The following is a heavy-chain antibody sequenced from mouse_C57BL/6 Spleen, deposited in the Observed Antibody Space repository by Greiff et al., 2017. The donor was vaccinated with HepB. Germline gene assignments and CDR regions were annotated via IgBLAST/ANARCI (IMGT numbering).Heavy chain of an antibody. J-gene: IGHJ2*01. CDR3: ARKGL. CDR2: IDPSDSYT. V-gene: IGHV1-69*01. CDR1: GYTFTSYW. D-gene: IGHD3-3*01. Sequence: QVQLQQSGAELVMPGASVKLSCKASGYTFTSYWMHWVKQRPGQGLEWIGEIDPSDSYTNYNQKFKGKSTLTVDKSSSTAYMQLSSLTSEDSAVYYCARKGLWGQGTTLTVSS.